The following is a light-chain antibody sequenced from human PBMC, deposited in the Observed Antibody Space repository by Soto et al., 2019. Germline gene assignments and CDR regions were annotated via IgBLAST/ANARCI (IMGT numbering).Light chain of an antibody. CDR1: QNINTW. CDR2: DVS. CDR3: QQYDGY. Sequence: QMTQSPSTLSASVGDRVTITCRASQNINTWLAWYQQKPGKAPRLLMYDVSTLQSGVPSRFSGSGSGTEFTPTITSLQPDDFATYYCQQYDGYFGPGTKVDIK. V-gene: IGKV1-5*01. J-gene: IGKJ3*01.